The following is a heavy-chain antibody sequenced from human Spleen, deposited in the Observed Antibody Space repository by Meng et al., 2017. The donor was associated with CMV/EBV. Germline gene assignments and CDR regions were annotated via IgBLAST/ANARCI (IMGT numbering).Heavy chain of an antibody. CDR2: INHNGNT. CDR3: ARDPGNSPLDY. Sequence: GSLRLSCTVSGGSISSNDYYWGWVRQPPGKGLEWIGEINHNGNTNYNPSLRSRVTISVDKSKNQFSLKVTSITAADTAVYYCARDPGNSPLDYWGQGILVTVSS. D-gene: IGHD4-23*01. CDR1: GGSISSNDYY. J-gene: IGHJ4*02. V-gene: IGHV4-39*07.